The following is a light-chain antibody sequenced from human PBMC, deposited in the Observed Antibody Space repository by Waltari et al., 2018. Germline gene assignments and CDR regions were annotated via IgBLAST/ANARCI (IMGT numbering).Light chain of an antibody. CDR3: CSYAGSSTLV. CDR2: DVS. Sequence: QSALTQPASVSGSPGQSITISCTGTSSDVGGYNYVSWYQQHPGKAPKLMIYDVSKRPSWVSNSFSGSKSGNTASLTISGLQAEDEADYYCCSYAGSSTLVFGGGTKLTVL. V-gene: IGLV2-23*02. J-gene: IGLJ2*01. CDR1: SSDVGGYNY.